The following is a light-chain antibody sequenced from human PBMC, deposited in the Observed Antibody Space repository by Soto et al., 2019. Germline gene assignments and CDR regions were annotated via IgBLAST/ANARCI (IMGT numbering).Light chain of an antibody. Sequence: ELVMTQSPTTLSVSPGARVTLSCRASQSAISNLAWYQQKPGQTPRLLIYDASTRATDIPARFSGSGSGTDFTLTISSLLSEDFAVYYCHQYYKWPLTFGGGTKVDIK. CDR3: HQYYKWPLT. V-gene: IGKV3-15*01. J-gene: IGKJ4*01. CDR2: DAS. CDR1: QSAISN.